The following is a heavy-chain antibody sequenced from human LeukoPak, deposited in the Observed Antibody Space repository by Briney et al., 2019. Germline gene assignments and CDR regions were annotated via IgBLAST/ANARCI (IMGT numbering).Heavy chain of an antibody. Sequence: GGSLRLSCAASGFTFSSYGMSWVRQAPGKGLEWVSAIRGSGRSTYYTDSVKGRFIISRDNSRHTLYLQMNSLRAGDTAVYYCARVSTSGYDIWGRGTMVTVSS. CDR1: GFTFSSYG. CDR2: IRGSGRST. J-gene: IGHJ3*02. CDR3: ARVSTSGYDI. V-gene: IGHV3-23*01. D-gene: IGHD2-2*01.